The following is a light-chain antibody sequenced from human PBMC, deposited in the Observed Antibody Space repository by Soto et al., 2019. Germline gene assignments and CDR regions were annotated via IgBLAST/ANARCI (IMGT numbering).Light chain of an antibody. CDR1: SSNIGAGYD. V-gene: IGLV1-40*01. CDR2: GNS. Sequence: QSLLTQPPSVSGAPGQRVTISCTGSSSNIGAGYDVHWYQQLPGTAPKLLIYGNSNRPSGVPDRFSGSKTGTSASLAITGLQAEDEADYYCQSYDSSLSGFYVFGTATKVTVL. CDR3: QSYDSSLSGFYV. J-gene: IGLJ1*01.